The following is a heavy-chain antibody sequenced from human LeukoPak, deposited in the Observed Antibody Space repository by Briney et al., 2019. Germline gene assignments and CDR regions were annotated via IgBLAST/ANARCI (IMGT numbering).Heavy chain of an antibody. CDR1: GFTFSTYW. CDR3: AKALRYFDWLSLFDY. V-gene: IGHV3-9*03. D-gene: IGHD3-9*01. CDR2: ISWNSGSI. Sequence: GGSLRLSCAASGFTFSTYWMNWVRQAPGKGLEWVSGISWNSGSIGYADSVKGRFTISRDNAKNSLYLQMNSLRAEDMALYYCAKALRYFDWLSLFDYWGQGTLVTVSS. J-gene: IGHJ4*02.